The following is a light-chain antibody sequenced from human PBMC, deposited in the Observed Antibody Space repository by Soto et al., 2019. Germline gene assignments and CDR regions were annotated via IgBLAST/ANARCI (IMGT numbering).Light chain of an antibody. CDR1: SSNIGAGFD. J-gene: IGLJ1*01. CDR3: QSYDSTLSARYV. Sequence: QSALTQPPSVSGAPGQRVTISCTGSSSNIGAGFDVHWYHQIAGTAPKLLIYGNSNRPSGVPDRFSGSKSGTSASLAITGLQAEDEGDYYCQSYDSTLSARYVFGTGTKVTVL. CDR2: GNS. V-gene: IGLV1-40*01.